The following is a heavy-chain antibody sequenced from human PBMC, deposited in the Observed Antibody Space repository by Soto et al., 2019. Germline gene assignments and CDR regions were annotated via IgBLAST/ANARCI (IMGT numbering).Heavy chain of an antibody. CDR1: GGSISSYY. J-gene: IGHJ6*02. CDR2: IYYSGST. Sequence: SETLSLTCTVSGGSISSYYWSWIRQPPGKGLEWIGYIYYSGSTNYNPSLKSRVTISVDTSKNQFSLKLSSVTAADTAVYYCARVGDNWNYDYYYGMDVWGQGTTVTVSS. CDR3: ARVGDNWNYDYYYGMDV. D-gene: IGHD1-7*01. V-gene: IGHV4-59*01.